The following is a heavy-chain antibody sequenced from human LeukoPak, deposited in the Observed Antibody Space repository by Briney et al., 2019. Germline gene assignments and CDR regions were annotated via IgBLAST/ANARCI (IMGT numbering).Heavy chain of an antibody. CDR1: GFTFSKYG. CDR2: IRHDGSDK. V-gene: IGHV3-30*02. Sequence: GGSLRLSCAASGFTFSKYGMHWVRQAPGKGLEWVAFIRHDGSDKYYIDSVKDRFIISRDNSKDTLYLQMNSLRTEDTAVYYCATEFNYYGSGSYSWGQGTLVTVSS. D-gene: IGHD3-10*01. CDR3: ATEFNYYGSGSYS. J-gene: IGHJ5*02.